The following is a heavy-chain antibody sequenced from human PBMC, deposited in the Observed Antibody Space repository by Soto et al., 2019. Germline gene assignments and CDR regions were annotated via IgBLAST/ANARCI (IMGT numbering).Heavy chain of an antibody. J-gene: IGHJ5*01. CDR1: GYPFTSYD. Sequence: QVQLVQSGAEVKKPGASVKVSCKASGYPFTSYDINWVRQAPGQGLEWMGWMNPSSGNTGFPQKFQGRVTMTRNTSISTAYMELSSLRSEDTAVYYCARGLAPRYCSGGRCYSVWFDSWGQGTLVTVSS. CDR3: ARGLAPRYCSGGRCYSVWFDS. D-gene: IGHD2-15*01. V-gene: IGHV1-8*01. CDR2: MNPSSGNT.